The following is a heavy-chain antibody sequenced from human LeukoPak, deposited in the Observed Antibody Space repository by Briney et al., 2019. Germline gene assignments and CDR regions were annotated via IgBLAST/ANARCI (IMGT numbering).Heavy chain of an antibody. J-gene: IGHJ4*02. CDR3: AKDPSSSVGHFDY. V-gene: IGHV3-30*02. CDR1: GFTFSSYG. Sequence: GGSLRLSCAASGFTFSSYGLHWVRQAPGKGLEWVAFIRYDGSNKYYADSVKGRFTISRDNSKNTLYLQMNSLRAEDTAVYYCAKDPSSSVGHFDYWGQGTLVTVSS. CDR2: IRYDGSNK. D-gene: IGHD6-19*01.